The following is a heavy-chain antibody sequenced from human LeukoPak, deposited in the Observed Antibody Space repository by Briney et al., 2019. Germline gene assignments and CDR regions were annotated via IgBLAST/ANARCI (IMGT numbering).Heavy chain of an antibody. D-gene: IGHD4-11*01. CDR2: IWYDGSNK. Sequence: GGSLRLSCAASGFTFSSYGMHWVRQAPGKGLEWVAVIWYDGSNKYYADSVKGRFTISRDNSKNTLYLQMDSLRAEDTAVYYCARDSKTYTPPRYGMDVWGQGTTVTVSS. CDR3: ARDSKTYTPPRYGMDV. J-gene: IGHJ6*02. CDR1: GFTFSSYG. V-gene: IGHV3-33*01.